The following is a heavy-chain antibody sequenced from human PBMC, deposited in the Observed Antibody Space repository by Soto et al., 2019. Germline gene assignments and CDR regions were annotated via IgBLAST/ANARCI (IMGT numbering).Heavy chain of an antibody. D-gene: IGHD6-6*01. CDR1: GGTFSSYA. CDR3: ARGRHDSSLSSAEYFQR. V-gene: IGHV1-18*01. CDR2: ISAYNGNT. J-gene: IGHJ1*01. Sequence: GASVKVSCKASGGTFSSYASTWVRQAPGQRLEWMGWISAYNGNTNYAQKLQGRVTMTTDTSTTTAYMELRSLKSDDTAVYYCARGRHDSSLSSAEYFQRWGQGTLVTVSS.